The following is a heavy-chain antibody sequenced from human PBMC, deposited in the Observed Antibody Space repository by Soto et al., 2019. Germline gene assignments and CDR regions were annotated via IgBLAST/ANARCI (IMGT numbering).Heavy chain of an antibody. Sequence: PSETLSLTCTVSVGSISSGGYYWSWIRQHPGKGLEWIGYIYYSGSTYYNPSLKSRVTISVDTSKNQFPLKLSSVTAADTAVYYCARVATIQTRAGHNWFDPWGQGTLVTVSS. D-gene: IGHD5-12*01. CDR1: VGSISSGGYY. V-gene: IGHV4-31*03. CDR3: ARVATIQTRAGHNWFDP. J-gene: IGHJ5*02. CDR2: IYYSGST.